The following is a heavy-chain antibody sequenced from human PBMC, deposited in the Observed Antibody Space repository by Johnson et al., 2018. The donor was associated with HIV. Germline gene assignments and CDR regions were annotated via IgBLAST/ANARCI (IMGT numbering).Heavy chain of an antibody. Sequence: EVQLVESGGGVVRPGGSLKLSCAASGFSFDDYGMSWVRQAPGKGLEWVAKIKQDGSEKYYVDSVKGRFTISRDNAKNALYLQMNSLRAEDTAVYYCARVMEPRDAFDIWGQGTMVTVSS. J-gene: IGHJ3*02. CDR3: ARVMEPRDAFDI. CDR2: IKQDGSEK. V-gene: IGHV3-7*05. D-gene: IGHD1-1*01. CDR1: GFSFDDYG.